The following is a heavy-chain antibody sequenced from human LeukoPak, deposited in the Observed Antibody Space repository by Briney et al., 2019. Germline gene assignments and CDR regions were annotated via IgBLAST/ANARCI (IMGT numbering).Heavy chain of an antibody. CDR1: GYTFTGYY. V-gene: IGHV1-2*04. CDR3: ATGPSWWFGELLGSGYFDY. CDR2: INPKSGGT. J-gene: IGHJ4*02. D-gene: IGHD3-10*01. Sequence: ASVKVSCKASGYTFTGYYMHWVRQAPGQGLEWMGWINPKSGGTNYAQKFQGWVTMTRDTSISTAYMELSRLRSEDTAVYYCATGPSWWFGELLGSGYFDYWGQGTLVTVSS.